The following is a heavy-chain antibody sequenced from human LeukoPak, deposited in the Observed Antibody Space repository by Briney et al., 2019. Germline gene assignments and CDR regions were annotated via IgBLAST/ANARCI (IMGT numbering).Heavy chain of an antibody. D-gene: IGHD3-22*01. V-gene: IGHV4-34*01. CDR1: GGSFSGYY. CDR2: INHSGGT. Sequence: SETLSLTCAVYGGSFSGYYWSWIRQPPGKGLEWIGEINHSGGTNYNPSLKSRVTISVDTSKNQFSLKLSSVTAADTAVYYCARGRSGYYCRGGELDYWGQGTLVTVSS. CDR3: ARGRSGYYCRGGELDY. J-gene: IGHJ4*02.